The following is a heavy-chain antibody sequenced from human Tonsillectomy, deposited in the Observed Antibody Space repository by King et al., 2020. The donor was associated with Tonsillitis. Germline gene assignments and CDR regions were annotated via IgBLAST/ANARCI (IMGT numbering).Heavy chain of an antibody. CDR1: GFTFSSYA. CDR3: AKDRDFWSPHGMDV. J-gene: IGHJ6*02. V-gene: IGHV3-23*04. D-gene: IGHD3-3*01. CDR2: ISGSGGST. Sequence: VQLVESGGGSIQPGGSLRLSCAASGFTFSSYAMSWVRQAPGKGLEWVSGISGSGGSTYYADSVKGRFANSRDNSKNTLYLQMNSLRAEDTAVYYCAKDRDFWSPHGMDVWGQGPTVTVSS.